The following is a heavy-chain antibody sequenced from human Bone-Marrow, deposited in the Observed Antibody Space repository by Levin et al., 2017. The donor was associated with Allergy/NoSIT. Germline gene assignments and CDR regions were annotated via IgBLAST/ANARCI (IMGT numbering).Heavy chain of an antibody. D-gene: IGHD3-3*02. CDR1: GFTFSRYG. Sequence: PGGSLRLSCAASGFTFSRYGIHWVRQAPGKGLEWVAVIWYDGSNKYYADSVKGRFTISRDNSKNTVYLQMNSLRAEDTAVYYCARDGIAFLEWLNYMDVWGRGTTVIVSS. V-gene: IGHV3-33*01. J-gene: IGHJ6*03. CDR2: IWYDGSNK. CDR3: ARDGIAFLEWLNYMDV.